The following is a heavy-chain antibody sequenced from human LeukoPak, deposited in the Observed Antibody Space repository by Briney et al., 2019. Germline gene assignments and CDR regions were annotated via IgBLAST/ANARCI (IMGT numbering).Heavy chain of an antibody. Sequence: ASVKVSCKASGYTFTSYYMHWVRQAPGQGLEWMGIINPSGGSTSYAQKFQGRVTMTRNTSISTAYMELSSLRSEDTAVYYCARNIGVVRGVPAGPWGQGTLVTVSS. J-gene: IGHJ5*02. CDR1: GYTFTSYY. CDR2: INPSGGST. D-gene: IGHD3-10*01. V-gene: IGHV1-46*01. CDR3: ARNIGVVRGVPAGP.